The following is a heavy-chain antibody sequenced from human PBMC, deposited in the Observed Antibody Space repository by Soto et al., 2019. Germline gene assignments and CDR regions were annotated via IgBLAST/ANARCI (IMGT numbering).Heavy chain of an antibody. CDR1: GFTFSNYA. V-gene: IGHV3-23*01. CDR2: IRGNGDRT. J-gene: IGHJ4*02. Sequence: EVQLLESGGGLVQPGGSLRLSCAASGFTFSNYAMSWVRQAPGKGLEWVSGIRGNGDRTLNADSVRGRFTISRDNSKHTLYLEMNSLRVDDTAVYYCAREGDPSSSWWDFDHWGQGTLVTVSS. D-gene: IGHD6-13*01. CDR3: AREGDPSSSWWDFDH.